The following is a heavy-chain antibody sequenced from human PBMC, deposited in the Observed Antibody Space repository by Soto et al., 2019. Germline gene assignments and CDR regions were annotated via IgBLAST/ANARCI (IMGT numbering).Heavy chain of an antibody. CDR1: GVSLDNFF. CDR2: VSQGGTESYMTEGETT. D-gene: IGHD3-10*01. Sequence: SSETLSLTCTVSGVSLDNFFWSWIRQTPGKGLEWIGYVSQGGTESYMTEGETTGYNPSLNSRATISLDLPKNQFSLTLTSVTAADTAVYYCARGLLRSGSILWGDSWGQGTLVTVSS. CDR3: ARGLLRSGSILWGDS. V-gene: IGHV4-59*01. J-gene: IGHJ4*02.